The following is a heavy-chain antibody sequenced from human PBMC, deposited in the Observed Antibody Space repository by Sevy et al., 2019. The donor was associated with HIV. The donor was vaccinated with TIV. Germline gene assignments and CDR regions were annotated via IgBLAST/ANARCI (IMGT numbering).Heavy chain of an antibody. CDR2: ISYDGSNK. J-gene: IGHJ4*02. CDR3: AKNPILYLYYFDY. D-gene: IGHD2-8*01. V-gene: IGHV3-30*18. Sequence: GGSLRLSCAASGFTFSSYGMHWVRQAPGKGLEWVAGISYDGSNKYYADSVKGRFTISRDNSKNTLYLQMNSLRAEDTAVYYCAKNPILYLYYFDYWGQGTLVTVSS. CDR1: GFTFSSYG.